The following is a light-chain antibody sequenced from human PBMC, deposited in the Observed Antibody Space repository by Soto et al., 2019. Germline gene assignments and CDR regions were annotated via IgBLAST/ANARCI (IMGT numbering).Light chain of an antibody. Sequence: EIVMTQSPVSLSVSPWEIGTRCFMASQSVSNNLAWYQKKPGQAPRLLIYDTFTRATGIPARFSGSGSGTDFTLTISSLQSEDFAVYYCQQSNNWPRTFGQGTKVDI. CDR3: QQSNNWPRT. V-gene: IGKV3-15*01. J-gene: IGKJ1*01. CDR1: QSVSNN. CDR2: DTF.